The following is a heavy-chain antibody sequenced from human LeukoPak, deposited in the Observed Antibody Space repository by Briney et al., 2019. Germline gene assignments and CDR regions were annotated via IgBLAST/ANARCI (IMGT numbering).Heavy chain of an antibody. V-gene: IGHV3-23*01. J-gene: IGHJ6*03. D-gene: IGHD3-3*01. CDR2: ISGSGGST. CDR1: RFTFSSYA. Sequence: PGGSLRLSCAASRFTFSSYAMNWVRQAPGKGLEWVSAISGSGGSTYYADSVKGRFTISRDNSKNTLYLQMNSLRAEDTAAYYCAKDRYDFWSGYSHMDVWGRGTTVTVSS. CDR3: AKDRYDFWSGYSHMDV.